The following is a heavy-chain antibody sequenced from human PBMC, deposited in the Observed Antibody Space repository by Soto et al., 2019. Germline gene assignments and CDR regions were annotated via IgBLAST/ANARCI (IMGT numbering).Heavy chain of an antibody. V-gene: IGHV4-4*07. J-gene: IGHJ6*02. CDR1: GGSISTYY. CDR2: IDTSGNT. D-gene: IGHD6-13*01. CDR3: ARYSSNWFQTEGMDV. Sequence: SETLSLTCTVSGGSISTYYWSWIRQPAGKGLEWIGRIDTSGNTNYNPSLKSRVTMSVDTSKKQFSLKLTSVTAADTAVYYCARYSSNWFQTEGMDVWGQGTTVTV.